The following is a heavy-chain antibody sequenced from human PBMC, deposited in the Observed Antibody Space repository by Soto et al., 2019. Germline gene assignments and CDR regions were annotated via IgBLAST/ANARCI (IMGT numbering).Heavy chain of an antibody. CDR2: IDPSDSYT. J-gene: IGHJ4*02. Sequence: GESLKISCKGSGYSFTSYWISWVRQMPGKGLEWMGRIDPSDSYTNYSPSFQGHVTISADRSISTAYLQWSSLKASDTAMYYCARHMDGWLLQAYWGQGTLVTVSS. V-gene: IGHV5-10-1*01. CDR3: ARHMDGWLLQAY. D-gene: IGHD3-22*01. CDR1: GYSFTSYW.